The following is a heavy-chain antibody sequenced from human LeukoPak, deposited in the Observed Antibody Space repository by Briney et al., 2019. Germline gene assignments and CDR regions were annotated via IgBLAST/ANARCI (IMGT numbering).Heavy chain of an antibody. CDR1: GGSISNYY. Sequence: SETLSLTCTVSGGSISNYYWTWIRQPPGKGLEWIAYIYYSGSPNYNPSLKSRVTTSVDTSKYQFSLKLSSVTAADTAVYYCARLYGDYGVTRYGMDVWGQGTTVTVSS. J-gene: IGHJ6*02. D-gene: IGHD4-17*01. V-gene: IGHV4-59*01. CDR3: ARLYGDYGVTRYGMDV. CDR2: IYYSGSP.